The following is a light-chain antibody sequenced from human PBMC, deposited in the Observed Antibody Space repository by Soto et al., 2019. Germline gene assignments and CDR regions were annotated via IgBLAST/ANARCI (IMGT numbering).Light chain of an antibody. Sequence: EIVMTDAPCTLPVSPWERARLSCMASQSVRSNLAWYQQKPGQAPRLLIYDASNRATGIPARFSGSGSGTDFTLTISSLEPEDFAVYYCQQRSNWPLTFGGGTKVDIK. V-gene: IGKV3-11*01. CDR2: DAS. J-gene: IGKJ4*01. CDR3: QQRSNWPLT. CDR1: QSVRSN.